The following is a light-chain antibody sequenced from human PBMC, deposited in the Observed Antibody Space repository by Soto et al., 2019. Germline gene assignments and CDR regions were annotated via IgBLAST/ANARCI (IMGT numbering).Light chain of an antibody. CDR1: SSDVGSYNY. V-gene: IGLV2-11*01. Sequence: QSVLTQPRSVSGSPGQSVTIFCTGTSSDVGSYNYVSWYQQHPGKAPKLMISDVSKRPSGVPDRFSGSKSGNTASLTVFGLQADDEADYYCCSYAGRNYVFGTGTKVTVL. CDR3: CSYAGRNYV. J-gene: IGLJ1*01. CDR2: DVS.